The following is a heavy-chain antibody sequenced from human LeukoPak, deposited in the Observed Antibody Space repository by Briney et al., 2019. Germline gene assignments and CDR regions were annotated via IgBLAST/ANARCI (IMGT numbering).Heavy chain of an antibody. CDR2: ISSSSSTI. D-gene: IGHD2-2*01. J-gene: IGHJ4*02. V-gene: IGHV3-48*04. Sequence: PGGSLRLSCAASGFTFSSYSMNWVRQAPGKGLEWVSYISSSSSTIHYADSVKGRFTISRDNAKNSLFLQMNSLRAEDTAVYYCARDCSSTSSLLGGRDYWGQGTLVTVSS. CDR1: GFTFSSYS. CDR3: ARDCSSTSSLLGGRDY.